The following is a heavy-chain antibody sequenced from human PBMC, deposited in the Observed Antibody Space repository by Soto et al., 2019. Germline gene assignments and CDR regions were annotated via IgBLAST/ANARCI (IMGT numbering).Heavy chain of an antibody. Sequence: ASVKVSCKASGYTFTSYGISWVRQAPGQGLEWMGWISAYNGNTSYAQKLQGRVTMTTDTSTSTAYMELRSLRSDDTAVYYCARDLTVTTEHPFDYWGQGTLVTVSS. V-gene: IGHV1-18*04. CDR2: ISAYNGNT. CDR1: GYTFTSYG. D-gene: IGHD4-17*01. CDR3: ARDLTVTTEHPFDY. J-gene: IGHJ4*02.